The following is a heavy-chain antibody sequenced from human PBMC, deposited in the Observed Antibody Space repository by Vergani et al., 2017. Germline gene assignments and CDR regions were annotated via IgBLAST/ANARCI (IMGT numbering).Heavy chain of an antibody. D-gene: IGHD1-1*01. Sequence: EVQLLESGGGLVQPGGSLRLSCAASGFTFSSYAMSWVRQAPGKGLEWVSAISGSGGSTYYADSVKGRFTISRDNSKNTLYLQMTSLRAEDTAVYYCARGPRNWNDWDYWGQGTLVTVSS. J-gene: IGHJ4*02. CDR2: ISGSGGST. CDR3: ARGPRNWNDWDY. V-gene: IGHV3-23*01. CDR1: GFTFSSYA.